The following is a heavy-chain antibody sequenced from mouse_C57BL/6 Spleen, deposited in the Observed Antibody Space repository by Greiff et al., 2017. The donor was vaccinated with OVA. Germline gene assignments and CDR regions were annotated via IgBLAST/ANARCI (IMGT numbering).Heavy chain of an antibody. J-gene: IGHJ3*01. Sequence: EVHLVESGGGLVKPGGSLKLSCAASGFTFSSYAMSWVRQTPEKRLEWVATISDGGSYTYYPDNVKGRFTISRDNAKNNLYLQMSHLKSEDTAMYYCARDNDYDASAWFAYWGQGTLVTVSA. D-gene: IGHD2-4*01. CDR2: ISDGGSYT. CDR1: GFTFSSYA. CDR3: ARDNDYDASAWFAY. V-gene: IGHV5-4*01.